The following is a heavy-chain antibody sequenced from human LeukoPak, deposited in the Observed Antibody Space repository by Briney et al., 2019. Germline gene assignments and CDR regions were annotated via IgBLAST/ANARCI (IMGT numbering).Heavy chain of an antibody. V-gene: IGHV1-18*01. CDR2: ISAYNGNT. Sequence: ASVKVSCKASGYTFTSYGISWVRQAPGQGLEWMGWISAYNGNTNYAQKLQGRVTMTTDTSTSTAYMELRSLRSDDTAVYYCARGGPTAMVTGYFDYWGQGTLVTVSS. J-gene: IGHJ4*02. CDR3: ARGGPTAMVTGYFDY. CDR1: GYTFTSYG. D-gene: IGHD5-18*01.